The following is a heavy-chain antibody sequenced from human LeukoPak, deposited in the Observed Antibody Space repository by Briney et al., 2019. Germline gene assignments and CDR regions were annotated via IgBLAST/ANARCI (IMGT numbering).Heavy chain of an antibody. J-gene: IGHJ4*02. CDR2: ISGDGGST. CDR3: AKDIPPNYYGSGSYSDY. V-gene: IGHV3-43*02. D-gene: IGHD3-10*01. Sequence: GGSLRLSCAASGFTFDDYAMHWVRQAPGKGLDWVSLISGDGGSTYYADSVKGRFTISRDNSKNSLYLQMNSLRTEDTALYYCAKDIPPNYYGSGSYSDYWGQGTLVTVSS. CDR1: GFTFDDYA.